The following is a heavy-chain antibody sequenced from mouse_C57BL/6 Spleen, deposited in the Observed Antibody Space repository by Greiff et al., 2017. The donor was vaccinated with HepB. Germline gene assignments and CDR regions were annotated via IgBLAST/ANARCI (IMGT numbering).Heavy chain of an antibody. Sequence: QVQLKESGAELVKPGASVKISCKASGYAFSSYWMNWVKQRPGKGLEWIGQIYPGDGDTNYNGKFKGKATLTADKSSSTAYMQLSSLTSEDSAVYFCARRAAQATDYFDYWGQGTTLTVSS. D-gene: IGHD3-2*02. J-gene: IGHJ2*01. CDR3: ARRAAQATDYFDY. V-gene: IGHV1-80*01. CDR2: IYPGDGDT. CDR1: GYAFSSYW.